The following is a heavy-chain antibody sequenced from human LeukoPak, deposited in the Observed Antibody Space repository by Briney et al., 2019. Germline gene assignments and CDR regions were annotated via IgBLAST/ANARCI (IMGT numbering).Heavy chain of an antibody. Sequence: PGGSLRLSCAASQFTFSSYWMHWVRQAPGKGLVWVSFITSDGSSTSYADYVKGRFTNSRDNAKNMLYLQMNSLRAEDTAVYYCARDGSLPDYWGQGTLVTVSS. CDR2: ITSDGSST. D-gene: IGHD5-12*01. CDR1: QFTFSSYW. CDR3: ARDGSLPDY. V-gene: IGHV3-74*01. J-gene: IGHJ4*02.